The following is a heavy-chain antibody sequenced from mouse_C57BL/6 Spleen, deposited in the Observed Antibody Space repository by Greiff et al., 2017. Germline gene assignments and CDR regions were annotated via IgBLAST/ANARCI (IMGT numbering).Heavy chain of an antibody. J-gene: IGHJ2*01. CDR2: IYPYNGVS. CDR1: GYSFTGYY. D-gene: IGHD1-1*01. CDR3: ARDYGSKGYYFDY. V-gene: IGHV1-31*01. Sequence: VQLKESGPELVKPGASVKISCKASGYSFTGYYMHWVKQSPGTILDWIGYIYPYNGVSSYNQQFTGKATLTVDTSSSTAYMELRSLTSEDSAVYYGARDYGSKGYYFDYWGQGTTLTVSS.